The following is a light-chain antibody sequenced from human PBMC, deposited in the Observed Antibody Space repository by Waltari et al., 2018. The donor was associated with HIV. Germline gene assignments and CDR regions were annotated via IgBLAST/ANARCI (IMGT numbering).Light chain of an antibody. J-gene: IGLJ1*01. CDR3: SSYTSSRTPYYV. Sequence: QSALTQPASVSGSPGQSITISCTGTSSDVGGYKYVSWYQQHPGKAPKLMIYDVSNRPVGVSIRFSGSNSGNTASLTISGLRAEYEADYFCSSYTSSRTPYYVLGTGTEVT. V-gene: IGLV2-14*01. CDR1: SSDVGGYKY. CDR2: DVS.